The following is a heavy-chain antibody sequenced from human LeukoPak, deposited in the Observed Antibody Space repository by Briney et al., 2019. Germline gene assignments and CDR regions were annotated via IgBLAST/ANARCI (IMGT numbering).Heavy chain of an antibody. V-gene: IGHV4-39*01. CDR3: ARSELLEYYFDY. D-gene: IGHD1-26*01. CDR1: GGSISSSSYY. J-gene: IGHJ4*02. Sequence: WETLSLTCTVSGGSISSSSYYWGWIRQPPGKGLEWVGSIYYSGSTYYNPSLKSRVTISVDTSKNQFSLKLSSVTAADTAVYYCARSELLEYYFDYWGQGTLVTVSS. CDR2: IYYSGST.